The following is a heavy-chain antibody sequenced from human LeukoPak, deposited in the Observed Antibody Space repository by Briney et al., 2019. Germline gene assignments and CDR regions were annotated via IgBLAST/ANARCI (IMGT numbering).Heavy chain of an antibody. CDR3: AKKAQYNGNYPLDY. Sequence: PGGSLILSCAASGFTFTSYSMSWVRQAPGKGLEWVSGTSDRGDYTYYAGSVKGRFTISRDNSKNTLYLQMNSLRAEDTALYFCAKKAQYNGNYPLDYWAQGTLVTVSS. CDR2: TSDRGDYT. CDR1: GFTFTSYS. D-gene: IGHD1-26*01. V-gene: IGHV3-23*01. J-gene: IGHJ4*02.